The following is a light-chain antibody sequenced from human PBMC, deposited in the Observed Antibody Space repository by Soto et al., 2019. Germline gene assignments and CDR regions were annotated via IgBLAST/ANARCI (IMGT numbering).Light chain of an antibody. Sequence: VVLTQSKATLSFSPGKRATLSCRASQNISNYLIWYQQKPGQAPRLLIYDVSNRATGIPARFSGSGSGTDFTLTISSLEPEDFAIYYCQQRQYWLPITFGQGTRLEIK. CDR3: QQRQYWLPIT. CDR2: DVS. CDR1: QNISNY. V-gene: IGKV3-11*01. J-gene: IGKJ5*01.